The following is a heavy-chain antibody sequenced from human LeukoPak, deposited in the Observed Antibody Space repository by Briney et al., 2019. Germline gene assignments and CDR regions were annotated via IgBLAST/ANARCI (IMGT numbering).Heavy chain of an antibody. CDR2: MYYSGST. Sequence: SETLSLTCTVSGGSTGSYYWSWIRQPPGKGLEWIGYMYYSGSTNYNPSLKSRVTITVDTSKNQFSPKLSSVTAADTAVYYCAREGGSYRPLDYSGQGTLVTVSS. J-gene: IGHJ4*02. V-gene: IGHV4-59*12. CDR3: AREGGSYRPLDY. CDR1: GGSTGSYY. D-gene: IGHD3-16*02.